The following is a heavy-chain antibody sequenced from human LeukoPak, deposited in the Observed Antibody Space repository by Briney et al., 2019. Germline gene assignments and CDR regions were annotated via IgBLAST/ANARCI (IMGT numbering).Heavy chain of an antibody. V-gene: IGHV3-11*04. CDR3: ARDFLDIVVVPAAMDPFDY. CDR2: ISSSGSSI. CDR1: GFTISDYY. Sequence: PGGTLRLTCAASGFTISDYYMTWIRQAPGKGLEWVSRISSSGSSIYYADLEKGLITISRDNATISLYLPMNRLRAEDTAVYYSARDFLDIVVVPAAMDPFDYWGQGTLVTVSS. D-gene: IGHD2-2*03. J-gene: IGHJ4*02.